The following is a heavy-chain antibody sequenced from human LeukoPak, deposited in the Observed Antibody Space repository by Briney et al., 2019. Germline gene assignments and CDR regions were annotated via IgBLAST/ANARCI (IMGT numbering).Heavy chain of an antibody. CDR1: GGSISSSSNF. CDR2: ISYRGST. CDR3: ARLTPYSGSPLGDY. V-gene: IGHV4-39*01. D-gene: IGHD1-26*01. Sequence: PSETLSLTCTVSGGSISSSSNFWGWIRQPPGKGLKWIGSISYRGSTYYNPSLKSRVTISVDTSKNQFSLKLSSVTAADTAVYYCARLTPYSGSPLGDYWGQGTLVTVSS. J-gene: IGHJ4*02.